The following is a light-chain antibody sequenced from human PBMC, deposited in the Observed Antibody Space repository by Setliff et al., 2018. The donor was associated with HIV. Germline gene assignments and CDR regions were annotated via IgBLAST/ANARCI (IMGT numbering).Light chain of an antibody. CDR1: DIGTKT. J-gene: IGLJ3*02. CDR3: QVWDRSSSHVG. V-gene: IGLV3-21*03. CDR2: DDS. Sequence: SYELTQPPSVSVAPGKTAKITCGGDDIGTKTVHWYQQKPGQAPVVVVFDDSDRPSGIPERFSGSNSGNTPTLTISRVEAGDEADYYCQVWDRSSSHVGFGGGTKVTVL.